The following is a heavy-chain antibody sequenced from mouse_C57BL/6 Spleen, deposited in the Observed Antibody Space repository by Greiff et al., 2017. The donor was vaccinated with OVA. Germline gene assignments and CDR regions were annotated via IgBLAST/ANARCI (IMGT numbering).Heavy chain of an antibody. CDR1: GYTFTSYW. Sequence: QVQLKQPGAELVKPGDSVKLSCKASGYTFTSYWMHWVKQRPGQGLEWIGMIHPNSGSTNYNEKFKSKATLTVDKSSSTAYMQLSSLTSEDSAVYYCANDYDEYYAMDYWGQGTSVTVSS. CDR3: ANDYDEYYAMDY. V-gene: IGHV1-64*01. D-gene: IGHD2-4*01. J-gene: IGHJ4*01. CDR2: IHPNSGST.